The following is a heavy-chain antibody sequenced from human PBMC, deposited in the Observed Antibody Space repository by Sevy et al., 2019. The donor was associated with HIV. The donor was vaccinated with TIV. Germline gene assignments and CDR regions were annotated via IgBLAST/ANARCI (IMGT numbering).Heavy chain of an antibody. CDR2: IGNSGTTI. V-gene: IGHV3-48*03. CDR1: GFSFSSYE. J-gene: IGHJ4*02. Sequence: GGSLRLSCAASGFSFSSYEMNWVRQAPGKGLEWVSYIGNSGTTISYSDSVRGRFTISRDNARNLLYLQMNSLRAEDTAVYYCARDLPPSATTVAHFDCWGQGTLVTVSS. D-gene: IGHD4-17*01. CDR3: ARDLPPSATTVAHFDC.